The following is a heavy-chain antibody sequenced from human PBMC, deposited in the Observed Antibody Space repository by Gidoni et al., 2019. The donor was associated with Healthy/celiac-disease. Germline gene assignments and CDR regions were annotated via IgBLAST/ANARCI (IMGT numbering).Heavy chain of an antibody. CDR2: IRSKAYGGTT. CDR1: GFTFGDYA. J-gene: IGHJ3*02. Sequence: EVQLVESGGGLVKPGRSLRLSCTASGFTFGDYAMSWFRQAPGKGLGVVGFIRSKAYGGTTEYAASVKGRFTISRDDSKSIAYLQMNSLKTEDTAVYYCTTVETDAFDIWGQGTMVTVSS. CDR3: TTVETDAFDI. V-gene: IGHV3-49*05.